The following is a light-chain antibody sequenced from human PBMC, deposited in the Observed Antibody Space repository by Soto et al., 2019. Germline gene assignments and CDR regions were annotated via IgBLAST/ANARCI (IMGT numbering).Light chain of an antibody. V-gene: IGKV2-28*01. CDR2: LGS. J-gene: IGKJ1*01. CDR3: QQYNSYSWT. Sequence: DILMTQSPLSLPVTPGEPASISCRSSQSLLHSNGYNYLDWYLQKPGQSPQLLIYLGSNRASGVPSRFSGSGSGTEFTLTISSLQPDDFATYYCQQYNSYSWTFGQGTKVDIK. CDR1: QSLLHSNGYNY.